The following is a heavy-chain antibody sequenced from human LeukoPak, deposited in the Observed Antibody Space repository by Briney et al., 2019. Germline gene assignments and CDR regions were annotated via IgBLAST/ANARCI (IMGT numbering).Heavy chain of an antibody. J-gene: IGHJ6*03. D-gene: IGHD6-19*01. CDR2: ISGSGTYI. Sequence: GGSLRLSCAASGFTFSTYFINWVRQAPGKGLEWVSSISGSGTYIYYADSVKGRFTISRDNAKNSLYLQMNSLRVEDTAVYYCARQVSESSGWPDYYFYYYMDVWGKGTTVTVSS. CDR3: ARQVSESSGWPDYYFYYYMDV. V-gene: IGHV3-21*01. CDR1: GFTFSTYF.